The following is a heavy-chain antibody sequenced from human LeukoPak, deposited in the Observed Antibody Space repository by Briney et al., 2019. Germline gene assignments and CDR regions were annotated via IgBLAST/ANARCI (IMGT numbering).Heavy chain of an antibody. CDR1: GGSISSSSYY. CDR2: IYYSGST. Sequence: SETLSLTCTVSGGSISSSSYYWGWIRQPPGKGLEWIGSIYYSGSTYYNPSLKSRVTISVDTSKNQFSLKLSSVTAADTAVYYCAGAYYYDSKPSGFYWGQGTLVTVSS. V-gene: IGHV4-39*07. J-gene: IGHJ4*02. D-gene: IGHD3-22*01. CDR3: AGAYYYDSKPSGFY.